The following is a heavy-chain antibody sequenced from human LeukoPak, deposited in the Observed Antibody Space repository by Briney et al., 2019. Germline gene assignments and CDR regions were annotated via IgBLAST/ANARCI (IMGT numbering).Heavy chain of an antibody. J-gene: IGHJ6*03. CDR1: GGSFSGYY. CDR3: ARLPTPNYYYYYYMDV. V-gene: IGHV4-34*01. CDR2: INHSGST. D-gene: IGHD4-11*01. Sequence: SETLPLTCAVYGGSFSGYYWSWIRQPPGKGLEWIGEINHSGSTNYNPFLKSRVTISVDTSKNQFSLKLSSVTAADTAVYYCARLPTPNYYYYYYMDVWGKGTTATVSS.